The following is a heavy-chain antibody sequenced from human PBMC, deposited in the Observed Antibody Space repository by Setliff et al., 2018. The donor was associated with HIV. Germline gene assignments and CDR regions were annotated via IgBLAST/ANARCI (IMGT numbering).Heavy chain of an antibody. J-gene: IGHJ3*01. CDR1: GGTFSSHA. CDR2: IIPLFGTA. D-gene: IGHD3-22*01. V-gene: IGHV1-69*13. Sequence: SVKVSCKASGGTFSSHAISWVRQAPGQGLEWMGGIIPLFGTANYAQNFQGRVTITADASTSTAYMELSSLRSEDTAMYYCARDRHHYDSSGFDAFDLWGQGTMVTVSS. CDR3: ARDRHHYDSSGFDAFDL.